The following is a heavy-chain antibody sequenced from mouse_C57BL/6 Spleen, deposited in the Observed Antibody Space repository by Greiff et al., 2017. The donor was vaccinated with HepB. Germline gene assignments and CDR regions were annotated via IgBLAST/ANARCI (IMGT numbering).Heavy chain of an antibody. CDR3: AITGNLDY. V-gene: IGHV1-82*01. Sequence: QVQLQQSGPELVKPGASVKISCKASGYAFSSSWMNWVKQRPGKGLEWIGRIYPGDGDTNYNGKFKGKATLTADKSSSPAYMQLSSLTSEDSAVYFCAITGNLDYWGQGTTLTVSS. D-gene: IGHD4-1*01. J-gene: IGHJ2*01. CDR1: GYAFSSSW. CDR2: IYPGDGDT.